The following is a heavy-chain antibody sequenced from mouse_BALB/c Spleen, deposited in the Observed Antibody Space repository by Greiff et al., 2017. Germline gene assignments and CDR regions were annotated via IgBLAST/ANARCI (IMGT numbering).Heavy chain of an antibody. Sequence: VHLVESGPGLVAPSQSLSITCTVSGFSLTSYGVHWVRQPPGKGLEWLGVIWAGGSTNYNSALMSRLSISKDNSKSQVFLKMNSLQTDDTAMYYCARDPFDSSGLDYWGQGTTLTVSS. CDR1: GFSLTSYG. D-gene: IGHD3-2*01. V-gene: IGHV2-9*02. CDR3: ARDPFDSSGLDY. J-gene: IGHJ2*01. CDR2: IWAGGST.